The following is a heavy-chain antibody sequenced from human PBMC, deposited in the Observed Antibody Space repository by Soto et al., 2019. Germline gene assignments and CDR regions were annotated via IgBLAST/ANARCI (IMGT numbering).Heavy chain of an antibody. D-gene: IGHD3-16*01. CDR3: AKAPLGPLGDYYYMDV. CDR1: GFTFSSYA. Sequence: GGSLRLSCAASGFTFSSYAMSWVRQAPGKGLEWVSAISGSGGSTYYADSVKGRFTISRDNSKNTLYLQMNSLRAEDTAVYYCAKAPLGPLGDYYYMDVWGKGTTVTVYS. J-gene: IGHJ6*03. V-gene: IGHV3-23*01. CDR2: ISGSGGST.